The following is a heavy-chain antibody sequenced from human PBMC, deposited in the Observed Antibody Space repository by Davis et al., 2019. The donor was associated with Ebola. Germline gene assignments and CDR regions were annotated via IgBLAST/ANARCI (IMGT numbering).Heavy chain of an antibody. D-gene: IGHD4-23*01. CDR2: IWYDGSNK. V-gene: IGHV3-33*06. J-gene: IGHJ4*02. CDR1: GGSISSGGYY. Sequence: GGSLRLSCTVSGGSISSGGYYWSWVRQAPGKGLEWVAVIWYDGSNKYYADSVKGRFTISRDNSKNTLYLQMNSLRAEDTAVYYCAKVFTVTTVLIDYWGQGTLVTVSS. CDR3: AKVFTVTTVLIDY.